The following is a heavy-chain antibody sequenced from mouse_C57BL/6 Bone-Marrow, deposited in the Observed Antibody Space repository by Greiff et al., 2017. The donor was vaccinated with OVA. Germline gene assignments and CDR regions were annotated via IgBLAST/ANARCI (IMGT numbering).Heavy chain of an antibody. Sequence: QVQLQQSGAELARPGASVKMSCKASGYTFTSYTMHWVKQRPGQGLEWIGYINPSSGYTKYNQKFKDKATLTADKSSSTAYMQLSSLTSEDSAVYYCARREVITTVVAPYYFDYWGQGTTLTVSS. CDR2: INPSSGYT. J-gene: IGHJ2*01. CDR3: ARREVITTVVAPYYFDY. CDR1: GYTFTSYT. D-gene: IGHD1-1*01. V-gene: IGHV1-4*01.